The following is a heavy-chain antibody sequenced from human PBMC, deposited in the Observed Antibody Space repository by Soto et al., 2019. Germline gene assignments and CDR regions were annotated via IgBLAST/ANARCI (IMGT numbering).Heavy chain of an antibody. V-gene: IGHV3-33*01. Sequence: QVQLVESGGGVVQPGRSLRLSCAASGFTFSSYGLHWVRQAPGKGLEWVAVIWSDGSNKYYADSVKGRFTISRDNSQNTRYLKMNSLRAEDTAVYYCAREFWSGPFDYWGQGTLVTVSS. CDR2: IWSDGSNK. J-gene: IGHJ4*02. CDR3: AREFWSGPFDY. D-gene: IGHD3-3*01. CDR1: GFTFSSYG.